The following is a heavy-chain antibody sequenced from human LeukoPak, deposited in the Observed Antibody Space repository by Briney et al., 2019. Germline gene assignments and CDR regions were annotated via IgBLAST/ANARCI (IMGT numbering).Heavy chain of an antibody. CDR1: GYSISSGYY. D-gene: IGHD1-14*01. CDR2: IYHSGST. CDR3: ARRAGGWFDP. Sequence: SETLSLTCTVSGYSISSGYYWGWIRQPPGKGLEWIGSIYHSGSTYYNPSLKSRVTISVDTSKNQFSLKLSSVTAADTAVYYCARRAGGWFDPWGQGTLVTVSS. J-gene: IGHJ5*02. V-gene: IGHV4-38-2*02.